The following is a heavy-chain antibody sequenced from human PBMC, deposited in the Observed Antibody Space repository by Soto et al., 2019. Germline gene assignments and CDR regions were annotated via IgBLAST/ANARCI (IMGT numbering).Heavy chain of an antibody. D-gene: IGHD2-21*01. CDR3: ASTSYCNGSSCYSRHYYGMDV. CDR2: ITPFVDTS. J-gene: IGHJ6*02. V-gene: IGHV1-69*06. CDR1: GGTFSKYS. Sequence: QVRLVQSGVEVKKPGSSVKLSCKVSGGTFSKYSLSGVRQTPGQGLEWMGGITPFVDTSNYAQRFLGRVPITADNPTNTAFLEVRGLKSEDTPLYFCASTSYCNGSSCYSRHYYGMDVWGQGTTVTVSS.